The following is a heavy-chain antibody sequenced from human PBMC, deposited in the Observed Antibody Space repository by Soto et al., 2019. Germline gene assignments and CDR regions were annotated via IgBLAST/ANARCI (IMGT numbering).Heavy chain of an antibody. J-gene: IGHJ5*02. V-gene: IGHV4-39*01. CDR3: VGYSYGYGWFDP. CDR1: GGSISSSSYY. CDR2: IYYSGST. Sequence: SETLSLTCTVSGGSISSSSYYWGWIRQPPGKGLEWIGSIYYSGSTYYNPSLKSRVTISVDTSKNQFSLKLSSVAAADTAVYYCVGYSYGYGWFDPWGQGTLVTVSS. D-gene: IGHD5-18*01.